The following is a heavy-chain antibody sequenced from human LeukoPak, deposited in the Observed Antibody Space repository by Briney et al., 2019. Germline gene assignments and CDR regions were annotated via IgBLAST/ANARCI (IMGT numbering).Heavy chain of an antibody. V-gene: IGHV3-23*01. CDR3: ARDESLVGAPDAFDI. D-gene: IGHD1-26*01. Sequence: PGGSLRLSCAASGFTFSSYAMSWVRQAPGKGLEWVSAISGSGGSTYYADSVKGRFTISRDNSKNSLYLQMNSLRAEDTAVYYCARDESLVGAPDAFDIWGQGTMVTVSS. J-gene: IGHJ3*02. CDR1: GFTFSSYA. CDR2: ISGSGGST.